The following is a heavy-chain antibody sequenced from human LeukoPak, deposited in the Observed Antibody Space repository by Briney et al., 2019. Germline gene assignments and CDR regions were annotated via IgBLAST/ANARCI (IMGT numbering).Heavy chain of an antibody. V-gene: IGHV1-46*01. CDR3: ARDSDGDYVLGFNWFDP. J-gene: IGHJ5*02. CDR1: GYTFTSYY. D-gene: IGHD4-17*01. CDR2: INPSGGST. Sequence: GASVKVSCKASGYTFTSYYMHWVQQAPGQGLEWMGIINPSGGSTSYAQKFQGRVTMTRDTSTSTVYMELSSLRSEDTAVYYCARDSDGDYVLGFNWFDPWGQGTLVTVSS.